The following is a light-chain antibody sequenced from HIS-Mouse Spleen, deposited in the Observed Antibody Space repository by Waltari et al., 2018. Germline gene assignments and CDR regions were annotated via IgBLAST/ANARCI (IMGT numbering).Light chain of an antibody. V-gene: IGKV3-20*01. Sequence: RATLSCRASQSVSSSYLAWYQQKPGQAPRLLIYGASSRATGIPDRFSGSGSGTDFTLTISRLAPEDFAVYYCQQYGSSPGTFGQGTKVEIK. CDR2: GAS. CDR1: QSVSSSY. CDR3: QQYGSSPGT. J-gene: IGKJ1*01.